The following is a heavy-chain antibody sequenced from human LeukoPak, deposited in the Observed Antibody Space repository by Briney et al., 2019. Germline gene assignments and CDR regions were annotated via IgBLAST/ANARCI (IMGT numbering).Heavy chain of an antibody. V-gene: IGHV4-59*01. Sequence: SETLSLTCTVSGGSISSYYWSWIRQPPGKGLEWIGYIYYSGSTNYNPSLKSRVTISVDTSKNQFSLKLSSVTAADTAVYYCARGQNDFWSANSVGFDYWGQGTLVTVSS. J-gene: IGHJ4*02. D-gene: IGHD3-3*01. CDR2: IYYSGST. CDR3: ARGQNDFWSANSVGFDY. CDR1: GGSISSYY.